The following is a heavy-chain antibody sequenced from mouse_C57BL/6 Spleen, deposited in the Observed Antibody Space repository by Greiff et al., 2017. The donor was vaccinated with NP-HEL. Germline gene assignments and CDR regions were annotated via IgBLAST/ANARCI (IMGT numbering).Heavy chain of an antibody. CDR2: ISDGGSYT. CDR1: GFTFSSYA. D-gene: IGHD2-4*01. V-gene: IGHV5-4*01. Sequence: EVHLVESGGGLVKPGGSLKLSCAASGFTFSSYAMSWVRQTPEKRLEWVATISDGGSYTYYPDNVKGRFTISRDKAKNNLYLQMSHLKSEDTAMYYCARDPIYYDYDRYYFDYWGQGTTLTVSS. J-gene: IGHJ2*01. CDR3: ARDPIYYDYDRYYFDY.